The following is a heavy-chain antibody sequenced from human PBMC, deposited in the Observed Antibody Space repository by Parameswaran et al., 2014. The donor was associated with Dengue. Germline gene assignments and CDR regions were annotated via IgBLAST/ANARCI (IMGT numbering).Heavy chain of an antibody. V-gene: IGHV1-18*01. Sequence: SWVRQAPGQGLEWMGWISGNNGKTKYAQKFEGRVTMTTDTSTSTAYMEVRSLTSEDTAVLYCARQLGRDYDFWSGFGYYFDYWGQGALVTVSS. J-gene: IGHJ4*02. CDR2: ISGNNGKT. D-gene: IGHD3-3*01. CDR3: ARQLGRDYDFWSGFGYYFDY.